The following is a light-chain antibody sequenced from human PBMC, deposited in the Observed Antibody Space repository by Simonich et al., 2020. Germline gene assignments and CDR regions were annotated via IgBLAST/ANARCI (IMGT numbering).Light chain of an antibody. CDR1: QSLLHRDGKTY. CDR3: MQSIQLPLT. Sequence: DIVMTQTPLSLSVTPGQPASISCKSSQSLLHRDGKTYLYLYLQKPGQSPQLLIYEGSNRFSGVPDRFSGSGSGTDFTLKISRVEAEDVGVYYCMQSIQLPLTFGGGTKVEIK. V-gene: IGKV2D-29*02. CDR2: EGS. J-gene: IGKJ4*01.